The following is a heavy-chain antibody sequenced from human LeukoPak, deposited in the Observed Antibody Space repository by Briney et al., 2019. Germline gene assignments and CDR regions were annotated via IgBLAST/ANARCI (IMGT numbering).Heavy chain of an antibody. Sequence: SVTLSFTGTVSGYTISSGYYWGWVRQPPGKGLQWIDSIYPRGRTYYNPSLKRRVTIWVDTSKNQFSRKLSSVTAADTAVYDCARASSSFDYWGQGTLLTVSS. D-gene: IGHD6-6*01. V-gene: IGHV4-38-2*02. J-gene: IGHJ4*02. CDR3: ARASSSFDY. CDR1: GYTISSGYY. CDR2: IYPRGRT.